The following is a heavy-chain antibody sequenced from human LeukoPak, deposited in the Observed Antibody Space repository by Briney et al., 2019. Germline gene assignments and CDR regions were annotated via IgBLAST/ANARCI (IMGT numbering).Heavy chain of an antibody. CDR3: AKGVGGTSLYCSDH. CDR2: IRSKANSYAT. D-gene: IGHD1-26*01. Sequence: PGGSLRLSCATSGFTFSGSAIHWVRQASGKGLEWVGRIRSKANSYATTDAASVKGRFTISRDDSKNTAYLQMNSLRDEDTALYYCAKGVGGTSLYCSDHWGQGTLVTVSS. CDR1: GFTFSGSA. V-gene: IGHV3-73*01. J-gene: IGHJ4*02.